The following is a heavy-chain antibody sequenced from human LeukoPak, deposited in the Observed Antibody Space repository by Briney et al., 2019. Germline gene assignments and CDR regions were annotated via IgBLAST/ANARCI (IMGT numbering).Heavy chain of an antibody. Sequence: GESLKISCKGSGYNFTNSWIGWVRQMPGKGLEWMGIIYPGDSDTRYSPSFQGQVTISADKSISTAYLQWSSLKASDTAIYYCARPNLGYSSGWAVFDYWGQGTLVTVSS. CDR1: GYNFTNSW. CDR2: IYPGDSDT. J-gene: IGHJ4*02. D-gene: IGHD6-19*01. CDR3: ARPNLGYSSGWAVFDY. V-gene: IGHV5-51*01.